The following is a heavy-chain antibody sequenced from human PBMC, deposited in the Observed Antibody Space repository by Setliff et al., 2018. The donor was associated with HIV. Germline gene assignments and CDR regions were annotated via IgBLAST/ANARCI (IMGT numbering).Heavy chain of an antibody. CDR3: ARDPPGYGDSNDY. V-gene: IGHV4-59*01. CDR1: GGSISSYY. J-gene: IGHJ4*02. D-gene: IGHD4-17*01. CDR2: IYYSGST. Sequence: PSETLSLTCTVSGGSISSYYWSWIRQPPGKGLEWIGYIYYSGSTNYNPSLKSRVTISVDTSKNQFSLKLHSVTAADTAVYYCARDPPGYGDSNDYWGQGTLVTVSS.